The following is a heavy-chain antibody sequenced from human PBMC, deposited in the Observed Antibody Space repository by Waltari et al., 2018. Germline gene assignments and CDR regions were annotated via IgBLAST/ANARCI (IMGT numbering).Heavy chain of an antibody. CDR1: GFTFSSYA. J-gene: IGHJ4*02. Sequence: QVQLVESGGGVSQPGRSLRLSGASSGFTFSSYAMHWVRQAPGKGLEWVAIISYDGSNKYYADSVKGRFTISRDNSKNTLYLKMNSLKAEDTSVYFCAKGIWFGEFLDWGQGTLVTVTS. V-gene: IGHV3-30-3*01. D-gene: IGHD3-10*01. CDR3: AKGIWFGEFLD. CDR2: ISYDGSNK.